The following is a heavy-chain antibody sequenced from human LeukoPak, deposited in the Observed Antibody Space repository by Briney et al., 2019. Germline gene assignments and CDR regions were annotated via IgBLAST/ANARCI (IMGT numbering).Heavy chain of an antibody. CDR3: AKDLGHYYYYMDV. Sequence: GGSLRLSCAASGFTFSSYAMSWVRQAPGKGLEWVSALSGSGGTSYYADSVKGRFTISRDNSKNTLYLQMSSLRADDTAVYYCAKDLGHYYYYMDVWGKGTTVTISS. J-gene: IGHJ6*03. CDR1: GFTFSSYA. CDR2: LSGSGGTS. V-gene: IGHV3-23*01.